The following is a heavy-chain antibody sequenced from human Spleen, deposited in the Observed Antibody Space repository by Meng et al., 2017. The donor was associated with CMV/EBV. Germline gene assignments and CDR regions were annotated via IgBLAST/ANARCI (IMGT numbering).Heavy chain of an antibody. CDR2: IFHNGNT. J-gene: IGHJ3*02. D-gene: IGHD6-6*01. Sequence: SETLSLTCTVSGGSITTYYWNWIRQPPGKGLEWIGYIFHNGNTDYNPSLKSRVTISLDTSKNQFSLKLNSVTAADTAMYYCARSNAFDILGQGTMVTVSS. CDR3: ARSNAFDI. CDR1: GGSITTYY. V-gene: IGHV4-59*01.